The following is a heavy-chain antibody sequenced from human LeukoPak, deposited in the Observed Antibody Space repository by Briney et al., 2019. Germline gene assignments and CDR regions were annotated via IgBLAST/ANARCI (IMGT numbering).Heavy chain of an antibody. Sequence: SETLSLTCTVSGDSISSYYWSWIRPPPGKGLEWIGYIYHSGSTNYNPSLKSRVTISADTSKDQLSLKLASVTAADTAVYYCATGYSSTWYYFDYWGQGTLVTVSS. CDR1: GDSISSYY. CDR3: ATGYSSTWYYFDY. V-gene: IGHV4-59*01. D-gene: IGHD6-13*01. CDR2: IYHSGST. J-gene: IGHJ4*02.